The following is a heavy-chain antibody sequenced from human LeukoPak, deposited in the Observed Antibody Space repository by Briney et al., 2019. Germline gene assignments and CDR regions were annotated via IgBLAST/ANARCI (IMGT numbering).Heavy chain of an antibody. CDR2: MNPNSGGT. CDR1: GYTFTGYY. D-gene: IGHD1/OR15-1a*01. Sequence: VSVKVSCKASGYTFTGYYMHWVRQAPGQGLEWMGWMNPNSGGTNYAQKFQGRVTMTRDTSISTGYVELSRLRSDDTAVYYCARGGLYNWNIDYWGQGSLVTVSS. V-gene: IGHV1-2*02. CDR3: ARGGLYNWNIDY. J-gene: IGHJ4*02.